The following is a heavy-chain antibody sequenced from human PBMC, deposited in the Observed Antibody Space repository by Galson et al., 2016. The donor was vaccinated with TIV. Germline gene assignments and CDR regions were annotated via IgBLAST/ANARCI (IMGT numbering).Heavy chain of an antibody. V-gene: IGHV3-74*01. D-gene: IGHD4-17*01. CDR1: GFTFSDYW. Sequence: SLRLFCAASGFTFSDYWIHWVRQAPGEGLDWVLRISPDGTTTNHAESARGRFTVSRDNSKNTVYLQLNSLRAEDTAVYYCARGLYGDPPGLDSWGQGTLVTVSS. J-gene: IGHJ4*02. CDR3: ARGLYGDPPGLDS. CDR2: ISPDGTTT.